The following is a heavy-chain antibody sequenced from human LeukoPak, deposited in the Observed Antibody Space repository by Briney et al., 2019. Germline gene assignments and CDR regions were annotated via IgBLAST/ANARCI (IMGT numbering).Heavy chain of an antibody. CDR2: IIPILGIA. V-gene: IGHV1-69*04. CDR1: GGTFSSYA. D-gene: IGHD6-13*01. J-gene: IGHJ4*02. Sequence: SVKLSCKASGGTFSSYAISWVRQAPGQGLEWMGRIIPILGIANYAQKFQGRVTITADKSTSTAYMELSSLRSEDTAVYYCARDPVAAAQREYFDYWGQGTLVTVSS. CDR3: ARDPVAAAQREYFDY.